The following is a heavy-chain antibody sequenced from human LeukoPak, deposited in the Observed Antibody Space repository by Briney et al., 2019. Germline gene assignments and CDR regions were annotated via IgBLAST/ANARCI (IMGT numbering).Heavy chain of an antibody. CDR1: GGSFSGYY. CDR3: ARATYYYYYMDV. V-gene: IGHV4-34*01. CDR2: INHSGST. Sequence: SETLSLTCAVYGGSFSGYYWSWIRQPPGKGLEWIGEINHSGSTNYNPSLKSRVTISVDTSKNQFSLKLSSVTAADTAVYYCARATYYYYYMDVWGKGTTVTVSS. J-gene: IGHJ6*03.